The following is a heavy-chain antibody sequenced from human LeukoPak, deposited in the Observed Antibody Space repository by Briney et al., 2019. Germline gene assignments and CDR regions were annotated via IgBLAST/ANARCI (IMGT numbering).Heavy chain of an antibody. V-gene: IGHV3-21*01. D-gene: IGHD5-12*01. CDR3: ARRIRRGYSGYDSDY. Sequence: GGSLRLSCAASGFTFSSYSMNWVRQAPGKGREWVSSISSSSSYIYYADSVKGRFTISRDNAKNSLYLQMNSLRAEDTAVYYCARRIRRGYSGYDSDYWGQGTLVTVSS. CDR1: GFTFSSYS. CDR2: ISSSSSYI. J-gene: IGHJ4*02.